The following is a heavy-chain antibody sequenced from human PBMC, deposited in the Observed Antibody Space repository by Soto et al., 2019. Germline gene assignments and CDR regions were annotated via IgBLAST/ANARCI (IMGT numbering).Heavy chain of an antibody. J-gene: IGHJ4*02. CDR2: ISSRSSTI. Sequence: EVQLVESGGGLVQPGGSLRLSCAASGFTFSSYSMNWVRQAPGKGLEWVSYISSRSSTIYYADSVKGRFTISRDNAKNSLYLQMNSLRAEDTAVYYCARDQGSGWYRSFDYWGQGTLVTVSS. CDR3: ARDQGSGWYRSFDY. D-gene: IGHD6-19*01. V-gene: IGHV3-48*01. CDR1: GFTFSSYS.